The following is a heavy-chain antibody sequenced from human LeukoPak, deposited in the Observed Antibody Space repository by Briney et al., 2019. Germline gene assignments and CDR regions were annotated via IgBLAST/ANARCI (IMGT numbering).Heavy chain of an antibody. Sequence: SETLSLTCAVYGGSFSGYYWSWIRQPPGKGLEWIGEINHSGSTNYNPSLKGRVTISVDTSKNQFSLKLSSVTAADTAVYYCARTSIYYDSSGYRSWGQGTLVTVSS. J-gene: IGHJ5*02. CDR3: ARTSIYYDSSGYRS. V-gene: IGHV4-34*01. D-gene: IGHD3-22*01. CDR2: INHSGST. CDR1: GGSFSGYY.